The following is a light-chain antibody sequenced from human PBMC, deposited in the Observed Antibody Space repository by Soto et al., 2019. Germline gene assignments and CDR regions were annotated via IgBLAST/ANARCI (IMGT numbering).Light chain of an antibody. Sequence: EIVVTHSPATLSVSPGERATLSCRASQSVSSNLAWYQQKPGQAPRLLIYGASTRATGIPARFSGSGSGTEFTLTISSLQSEDFAVYYCQQYNNWPRTFGQGTRWISN. CDR1: QSVSSN. V-gene: IGKV3-15*01. CDR3: QQYNNWPRT. J-gene: IGKJ1*01. CDR2: GAS.